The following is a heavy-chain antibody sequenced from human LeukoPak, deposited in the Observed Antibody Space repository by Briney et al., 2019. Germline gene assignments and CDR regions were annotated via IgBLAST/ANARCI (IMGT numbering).Heavy chain of an antibody. CDR1: GGTFSSYA. D-gene: IGHD3-10*01. Sequence: GASVKVSCKASGGTFSSYAISWVRQAPGQGLEWMGGIIPIFGTANYAQKFQGRVTITADESTSTAYMELSSLRSEDTAVYYCARFAREVVVFGESDYYFDYWGQGTLVTVSS. V-gene: IGHV1-69*13. J-gene: IGHJ4*02. CDR3: ARFAREVVVFGESDYYFDY. CDR2: IIPIFGTA.